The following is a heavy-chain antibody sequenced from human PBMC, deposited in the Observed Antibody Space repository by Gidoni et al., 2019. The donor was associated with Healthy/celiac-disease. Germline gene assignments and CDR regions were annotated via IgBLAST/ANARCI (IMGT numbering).Heavy chain of an antibody. CDR3: ARGSLYRYFDY. CDR1: GGSFSGYY. CDR2: INHSGST. Sequence: QVQLQQWGAGLLKPSETLSLTCAVYGGSFSGYYWSWIRQPPGKGLEWIGEINHSGSTNYNPSLKSRVTISVDTSKNQFSLKLSSVTAADTAVYYCARGSLYRYFDYWGQGTLVTVSS. J-gene: IGHJ4*02. V-gene: IGHV4-34*01.